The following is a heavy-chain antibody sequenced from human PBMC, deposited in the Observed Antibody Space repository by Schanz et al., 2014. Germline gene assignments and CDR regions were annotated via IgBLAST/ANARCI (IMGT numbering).Heavy chain of an antibody. CDR2: IKQDGSEK. J-gene: IGHJ4*02. V-gene: IGHV3-7*01. CDR3: ARGVRIDY. D-gene: IGHD3-3*01. CDR1: GFIFSNSW. Sequence: EVQLVESGGGLVQPGGSLRLSCAASGFIFSNSWMSWVRQAPGKGLEWVANIKQDGSEKYYVDSVKGRFTISRDNAKNSLYLQMNSLTAEGTAVYYCARGVRIDYWGQGTLVTVSS.